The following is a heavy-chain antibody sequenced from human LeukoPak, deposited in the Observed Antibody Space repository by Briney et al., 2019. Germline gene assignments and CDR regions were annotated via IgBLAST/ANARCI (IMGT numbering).Heavy chain of an antibody. CDR2: ISYAGTNK. Sequence: PGGSLRLSCAASGFTFSSYVMNWVRQAPGKGLEWVAVISYAGTNKYYADSVKGRFTISRDNSKNTLYLQMNSLRAEDTAVYYCASFRSYADYWGQGTLVTVSP. J-gene: IGHJ4*02. CDR1: GFTFSSYV. CDR3: ASFRSYADY. D-gene: IGHD1-26*01. V-gene: IGHV3-30*04.